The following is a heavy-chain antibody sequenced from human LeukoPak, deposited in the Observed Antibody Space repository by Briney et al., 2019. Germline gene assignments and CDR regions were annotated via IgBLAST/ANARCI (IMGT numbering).Heavy chain of an antibody. D-gene: IGHD4-17*01. Sequence: ASVKVSCKASGYTFTSYGISWVRQAPGQGLEWMGWISAYNGNTNYAQKLQGRVTMTTDTSTSTAHMELRSLRSDDTAVYYCARGPPGVTTAEYFQHWGQGTLVTVSS. V-gene: IGHV1-18*01. CDR3: ARGPPGVTTAEYFQH. J-gene: IGHJ1*01. CDR2: ISAYNGNT. CDR1: GYTFTSYG.